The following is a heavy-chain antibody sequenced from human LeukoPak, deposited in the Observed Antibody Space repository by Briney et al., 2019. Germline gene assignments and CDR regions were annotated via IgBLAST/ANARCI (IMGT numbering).Heavy chain of an antibody. CDR1: GFTFSDYW. CDR2: INTDGGST. Sequence: GGSLRLSCAASGFTFSDYWMHWVRQAPGKGLVWVSRINTDGGSTSYAVSVKGRFTISRDNAKNTLYLQMDSLRAEDTAVYYCARATSGWYYFDYWGQGTLVTVSS. D-gene: IGHD6-19*01. J-gene: IGHJ4*02. CDR3: ARATSGWYYFDY. V-gene: IGHV3-74*01.